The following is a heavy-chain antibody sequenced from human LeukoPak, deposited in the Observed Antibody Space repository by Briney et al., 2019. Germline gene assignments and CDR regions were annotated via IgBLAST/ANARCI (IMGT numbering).Heavy chain of an antibody. V-gene: IGHV3-21*01. D-gene: IGHD6-13*01. J-gene: IGHJ4*02. Sequence: GGSLRLPCAASGFTFSSYSMNWVRQAPGKGLEWVSSISSSSSYIYYADSVKGRSTISRDNAKNSLYLQMNSLRTEDTAVYYCARSKGAAADPYYFDYWGQGTLVTVSS. CDR2: ISSSSSYI. CDR3: ARSKGAAADPYYFDY. CDR1: GFTFSSYS.